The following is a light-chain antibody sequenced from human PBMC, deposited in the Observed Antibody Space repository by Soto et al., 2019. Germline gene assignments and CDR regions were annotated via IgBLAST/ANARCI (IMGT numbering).Light chain of an antibody. J-gene: IGLJ1*01. V-gene: IGLV2-23*01. CDR2: EGT. Sequence: QSVLTQPAPVSGPLGQSIVISCTGSSSDIRSYDLVSWYQQYPGKAPKVVIFEGTKRPSGVSNRISGSKSGNTASLTISGLQTEDEADYYCCSYAGSRTYVFGAGTKLTVL. CDR1: SSDIRSYDL. CDR3: CSYAGSRTYV.